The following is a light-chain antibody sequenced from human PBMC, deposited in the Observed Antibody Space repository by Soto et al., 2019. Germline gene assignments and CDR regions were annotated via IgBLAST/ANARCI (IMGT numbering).Light chain of an antibody. J-gene: IGKJ1*01. CDR2: GAS. CDR3: LQHNSYPRT. V-gene: IGKV3-20*01. CDR1: QSISRY. Sequence: IVLTQSPGTLSLSPGERTTLSCRASQSISRYLAWYQQKPGQGPRLLIYGASSRATGTPDRFSGSGSGTDFSLIISLLQPEDSATYFCLQHNSYPRTFGQGTKVDIK.